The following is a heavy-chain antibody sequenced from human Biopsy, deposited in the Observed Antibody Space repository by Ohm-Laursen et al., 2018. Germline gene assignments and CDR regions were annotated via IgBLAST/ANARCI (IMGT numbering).Heavy chain of an antibody. Sequence: SSVKVSCKVPGGTFSNYGVNWVRQAPGQGLEWLGGNIPILGTGNYAQKFQDRVTVAADTSTSTATMELRSLRSDDTTVYYCATKLTGYFHHWGQGTLVIVSS. J-gene: IGHJ1*01. D-gene: IGHD3-9*01. V-gene: IGHV1-69*06. CDR1: GGTFSNYG. CDR2: NIPILGTG. CDR3: ATKLTGYFHH.